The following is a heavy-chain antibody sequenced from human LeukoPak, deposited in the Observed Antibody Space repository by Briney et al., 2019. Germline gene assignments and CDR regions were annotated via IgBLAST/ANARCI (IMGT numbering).Heavy chain of an antibody. D-gene: IGHD6-13*01. CDR3: ARGTRSSWYGDDY. V-gene: IGHV4-59*12. CDR2: IYYSGST. J-gene: IGHJ4*02. Sequence: SETLSLTCTVSGGSISSYYWSWIRQPPGKGLEWIGYIYYSGSTNYNPSLKSRVTISVDTSKNQFSLKLSSVTAADTAVYYCARGTRSSWYGDDYWGQGTLVTVSS. CDR1: GGSISSYY.